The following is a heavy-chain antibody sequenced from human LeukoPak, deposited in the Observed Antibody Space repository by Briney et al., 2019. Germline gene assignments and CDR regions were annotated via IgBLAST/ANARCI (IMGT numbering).Heavy chain of an antibody. D-gene: IGHD3-22*01. CDR1: GYTFTAYY. Sequence: GASVKVSCKASGYTFTAYYMHWVRQAPGQALEWMGWINPNSGGTNYAHKFQGRVTMTRDTSISTAYVELSRLTSDDTAVYYCARGGSYSSGYYYVIDFWGQGTLVTVSS. J-gene: IGHJ4*02. CDR3: ARGGSYSSGYYYVIDF. CDR2: INPNSGGT. V-gene: IGHV1-2*02.